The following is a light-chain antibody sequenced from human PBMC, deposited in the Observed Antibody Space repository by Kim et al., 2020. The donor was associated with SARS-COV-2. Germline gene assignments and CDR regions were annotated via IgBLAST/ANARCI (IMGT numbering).Light chain of an antibody. V-gene: IGKV3-20*01. CDR3: QQYDTSSYT. Sequence: SSSHLAWYQQKPGQAPRLLIYTASIRAAGVADRFTGSGSGTDFTLTISRLEPEDSAVYYCQQYDTSSYTFGPGTKLEI. J-gene: IGKJ2*01. CDR1: SSSH. CDR2: TAS.